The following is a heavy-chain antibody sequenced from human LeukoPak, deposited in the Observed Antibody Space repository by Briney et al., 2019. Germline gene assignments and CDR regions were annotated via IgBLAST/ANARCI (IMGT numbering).Heavy chain of an antibody. Sequence: SVKVSCKASGGTFSSYAISWVRQAPGQGREWMGGIIPIFGTANYAQKFHGRVTITTDESTSTAYMELSSLRSKDTAVYYCASSRSCGVWYFDYSGQGTLVTVST. J-gene: IGHJ4*02. CDR3: ASSRSCGVWYFDY. V-gene: IGHV1-69*05. CDR2: IIPIFGTA. CDR1: GGTFSSYA. D-gene: IGHD1-26*01.